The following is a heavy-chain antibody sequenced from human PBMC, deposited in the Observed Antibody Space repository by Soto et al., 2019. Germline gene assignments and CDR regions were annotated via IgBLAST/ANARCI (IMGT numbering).Heavy chain of an antibody. CDR1: GFTFSNAW. J-gene: IGHJ4*02. CDR2: IKSKTDGGTT. D-gene: IGHD2-2*01. Sequence: GGSLRLSCAASGFTFSNAWMSWVRQAPGKGLEWVGRIKSKTDGGTTDYAAPVKGRFTISRDDSKNTLYLQMNSLKTEDTAVYYCTTRSLANQLPEEDFDYWGQGTLVTVSS. V-gene: IGHV3-15*01. CDR3: TTRSLANQLPEEDFDY.